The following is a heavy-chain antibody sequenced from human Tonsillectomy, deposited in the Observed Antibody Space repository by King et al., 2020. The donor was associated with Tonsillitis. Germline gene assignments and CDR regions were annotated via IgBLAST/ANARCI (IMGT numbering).Heavy chain of an antibody. J-gene: IGHJ4*02. V-gene: IGHV3-15*01. CDR1: GLSYTDAW. CDR2: IKTKADGGTT. D-gene: IGHD5-12*01. CDR3: ASRPGSGYDGGRYDF. Sequence: VQLVESGGGLVKPGGSLRVSCAASGLSYTDAWMTWVRQAPGKGLEWVGRIKTKADGGTTDYAAPVKGRFTISSDDSKSTLYLQMNSLKSDDTAVYYCASRPGSGYDGGRYDFWGQGTLVTVSS.